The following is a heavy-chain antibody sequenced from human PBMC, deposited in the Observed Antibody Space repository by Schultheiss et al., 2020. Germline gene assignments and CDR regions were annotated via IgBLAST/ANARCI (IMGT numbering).Heavy chain of an antibody. CDR1: GGSISSYY. V-gene: IGHV4-59*08. D-gene: IGHD6-6*01. Sequence: SATLSLTCTVSGGSISSYYWSWIRQPPGKGLEWIGYIYYSGSTNYNPSLKSRVTISVDTSKNQFSLKLSSVTAADTAVYYCARHLDLVAAPIYGMDVWGPGTTVTV. CDR3: ARHLDLVAAPIYGMDV. CDR2: IYYSGST. J-gene: IGHJ6*02.